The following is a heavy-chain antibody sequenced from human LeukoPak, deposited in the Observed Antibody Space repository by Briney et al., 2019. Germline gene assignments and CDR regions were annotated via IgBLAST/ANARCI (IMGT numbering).Heavy chain of an antibody. J-gene: IGHJ4*02. CDR2: ISNNGGST. CDR3: VRPAPYCGGDCYDY. V-gene: IGHV3-64D*06. CDR1: GFTFSTYA. D-gene: IGHD2-21*01. Sequence: GGSLRLSCAASGFTFSTYAMRWVRQGPGKGLEYVSAISNNGGSTFYADSVRGRFTISRDNSKNTLYLQMSGLRAEDTAVYYCVRPAPYCGGDCYDYWGQGTLVTVSS.